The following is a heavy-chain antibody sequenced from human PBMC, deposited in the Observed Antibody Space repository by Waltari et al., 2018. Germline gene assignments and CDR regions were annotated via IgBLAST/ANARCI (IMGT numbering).Heavy chain of an antibody. Sequence: EVLLVESGVAVVQLGGSLSRSCAASGLALDYYTMHGVRQAPGQGLEWVSLISVDGSRTYYADSLKRRFTSSRDNTKNSLYLQMNSLRTEDTALYYCATADYFGAGSYSDYWGQGTLVTVSS. D-gene: IGHD3-10*01. CDR1: GLALDYYT. V-gene: IGHV3-43*01. CDR2: ISVDGSRT. CDR3: ATADYFGAGSYSDY. J-gene: IGHJ4*02.